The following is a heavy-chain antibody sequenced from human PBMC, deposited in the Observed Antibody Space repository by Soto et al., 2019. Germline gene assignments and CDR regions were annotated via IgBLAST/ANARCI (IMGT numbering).Heavy chain of an antibody. CDR1: GYSFTSYW. J-gene: IGHJ5*02. CDR3: ARGYCTTNICDPWFDP. Sequence: GESLKISCTGVGYSFTSYWIGWVRQMPGRGLEWMGIIYPGDSDTRYSPSFQGQVTISADKSISTVYLQWSSLKASDTAMYYCARGYCTTNICDPWFDPWGQGTLVTVSS. V-gene: IGHV5-51*01. D-gene: IGHD2-8*01. CDR2: IYPGDSDT.